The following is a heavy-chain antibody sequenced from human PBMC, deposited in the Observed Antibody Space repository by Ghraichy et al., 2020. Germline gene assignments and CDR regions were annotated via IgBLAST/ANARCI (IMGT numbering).Heavy chain of an antibody. V-gene: IGHV4-34*01. J-gene: IGHJ4*02. D-gene: IGHD3-10*01. CDR2: INHSGST. CDR1: GGSFSGYY. Sequence: SETLSLTCAVYGGSFSGYYWSWIRQPPGKGLEWIGEINHSGSTNYNPSLKSRVTISVDTSKNQFSLKLSSVTAADTAVYYCARSREGVTERADFDYWGQGTLVTVSS. CDR3: ARSREGVTERADFDY.